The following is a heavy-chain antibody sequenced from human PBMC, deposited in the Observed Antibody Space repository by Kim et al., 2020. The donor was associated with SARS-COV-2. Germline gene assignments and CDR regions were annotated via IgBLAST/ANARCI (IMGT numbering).Heavy chain of an antibody. V-gene: IGHV3-11*06. D-gene: IGHD6-13*01. J-gene: IGHJ4*02. CDR3: ARDGVVAAAGPTPVDY. Sequence: SVKGRFTISRDNAKNSLYLQMNSLRAEDTAVYYCARDGVVAAAGPTPVDYWGQGTLVTVSS.